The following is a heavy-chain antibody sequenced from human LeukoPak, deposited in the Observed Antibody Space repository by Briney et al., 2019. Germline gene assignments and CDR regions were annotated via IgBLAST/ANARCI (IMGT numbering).Heavy chain of an antibody. CDR2: IYYSGST. V-gene: IGHV4-59*01. CDR3: ARSFGELLDY. CDR1: GGSFSGYY. D-gene: IGHD3-10*01. J-gene: IGHJ4*02. Sequence: SETLSLTCAVYGGSFSGYYWSWIRQPPGKGLEWIGYIYYSGSTNYNPSLKSRVTISVDTSKNQFSLKLSSVTAADTAVYYCARSFGELLDYWGQGTLVTVSS.